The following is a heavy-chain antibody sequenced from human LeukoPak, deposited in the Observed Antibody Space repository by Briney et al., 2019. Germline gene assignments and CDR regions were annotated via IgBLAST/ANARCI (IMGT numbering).Heavy chain of an antibody. J-gene: IGHJ3*02. D-gene: IGHD4-17*01. CDR3: ARHPVGDDYGDYSLGWGSDI. V-gene: IGHV5-51*01. CDR1: GYSFTSYW. CDR2: IYPGDSDT. Sequence: GESLQISCKGSGYSFTSYWIGWVRQLPGKGLEWMGIIYPGDSDTRYSPSFQGQVTISADKSISTAYLQWSSLKASDTAMYYCARHPVGDDYGDYSLGWGSDIWGQGTMVTVSS.